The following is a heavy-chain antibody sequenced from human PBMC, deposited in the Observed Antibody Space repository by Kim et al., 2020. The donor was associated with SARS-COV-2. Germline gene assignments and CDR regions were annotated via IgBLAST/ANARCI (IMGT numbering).Heavy chain of an antibody. CDR1: GFTFSSYG. Sequence: GGSLRLSCAASGFTFSSYGMHWVRKAPGKGLEWVAVISYDGSNKYYADSVKGRFTISRDNSKNTLYLQMNSLRAEDKAVYYCASARNYYDSSGIFDYWG. CDR2: ISYDGSNK. CDR3: ASARNYYDSSGIFDY. D-gene: IGHD3-22*01. J-gene: IGHJ4*01. V-gene: IGHV3-30*03.